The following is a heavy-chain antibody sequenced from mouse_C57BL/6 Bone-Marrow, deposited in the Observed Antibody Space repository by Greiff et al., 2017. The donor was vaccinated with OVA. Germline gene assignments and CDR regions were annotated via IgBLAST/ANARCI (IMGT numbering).Heavy chain of an antibody. Sequence: VQLQQSGPELVKPGASVKISCKASGYSFTDYNMNWVKQSNGKSLEWIGVINPNYGTTSYNQKFKGKATLTADKSSSTAYMQLSSLTSEDSAVYFCARNYYSKEDYFDYWGQGTTLTVSS. CDR2: INPNYGTT. CDR1: GYSFTDYN. D-gene: IGHD2-5*01. V-gene: IGHV1-39*01. J-gene: IGHJ2*01. CDR3: ARNYYSKEDYFDY.